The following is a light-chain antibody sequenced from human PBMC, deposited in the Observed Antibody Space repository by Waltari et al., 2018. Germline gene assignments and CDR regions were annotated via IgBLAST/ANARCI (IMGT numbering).Light chain of an antibody. CDR1: SSDVGGYNY. CDR2: DVS. CDR3: SSYTSTDVV. V-gene: IGLV2-14*01. Sequence: QSALTQPASVSGSPGQSITISCTGTSSDVGGYNYVSWYQQHPGKAPKLMIYDVSNRPSGVSNRFSGSKSGNTASLTISGLQAKDEADYYCSSYTSTDVVFGGGTKLTVL. J-gene: IGLJ2*01.